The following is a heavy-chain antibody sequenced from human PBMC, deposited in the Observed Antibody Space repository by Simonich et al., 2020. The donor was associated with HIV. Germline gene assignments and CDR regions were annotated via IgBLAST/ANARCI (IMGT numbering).Heavy chain of an antibody. CDR3: ARQPYYYDSGGYYDYHYYMDV. V-gene: IGHV3-7*01. CDR2: IKLDGSDK. CDR1: GFTFSSYE. Sequence: EVQLVESGGGLVQPGGSLRLSCAASGFTFSSYEMSWVRQAPGKGLEWVANIKLDGSDKYYVDSVKGRFTIARDNAKNSLYLQMNSLRAEDTAVYYCARQPYYYDSGGYYDYHYYMDVWGKGTTVTVSS. D-gene: IGHD3-22*01. J-gene: IGHJ6*03.